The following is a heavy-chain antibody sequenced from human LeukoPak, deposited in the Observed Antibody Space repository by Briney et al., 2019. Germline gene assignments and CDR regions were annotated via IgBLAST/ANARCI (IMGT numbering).Heavy chain of an antibody. J-gene: IGHJ5*02. CDR2: ISYDGSNK. CDR3: ARVKQQLVTTNLNWFDP. V-gene: IGHV3-30-3*01. CDR1: GFTFSSYA. D-gene: IGHD6-13*01. Sequence: GGSLRLSCAASGFTFSSYAMHWVRQAPGKGLEWVAVISYDGSNKYYADSVKGRFTISRDNSKNTLYLQMNSLRAEDTAVYYCARVKQQLVTTNLNWFDPWGQGTLVTVYS.